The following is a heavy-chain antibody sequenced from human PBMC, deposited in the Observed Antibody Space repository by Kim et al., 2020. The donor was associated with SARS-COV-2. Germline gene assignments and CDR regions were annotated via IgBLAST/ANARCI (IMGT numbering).Heavy chain of an antibody. Sequence: TDAQRCQGRVTMTRDTSTSTVYMELSSLKSEDTAVYYCARPHYSSSAPDYWGQGTLVTVSS. CDR3: ARPHYSSSAPDY. J-gene: IGHJ4*02. D-gene: IGHD2-2*01. V-gene: IGHV1-46*01.